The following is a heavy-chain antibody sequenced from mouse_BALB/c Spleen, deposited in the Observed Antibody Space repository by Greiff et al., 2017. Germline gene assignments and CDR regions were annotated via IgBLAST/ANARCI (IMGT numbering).Heavy chain of an antibody. CDR2: INPSTGYT. CDR3: ARSPDYYAMDY. Sequence: VQLQESGAELAKPGASVKMSCKASGYTFTSYWMHWVKQRPGQGLEWIGYINPSTGYTEYNQKFKDKATLTADKSSSTAYMRLSSLTSEDSAVYYCARSPDYYAMDYWGQGTSVTVSS. J-gene: IGHJ4*01. CDR1: GYTFTSYW. V-gene: IGHV1-7*01.